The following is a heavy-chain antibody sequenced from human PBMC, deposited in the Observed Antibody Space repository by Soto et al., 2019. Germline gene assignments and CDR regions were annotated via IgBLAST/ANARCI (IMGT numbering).Heavy chain of an antibody. D-gene: IGHD2-15*01. V-gene: IGHV1-69*12. CDR2: IIPIFGTA. Sequence: QVQLVQSGAEVKKPGSSVKVSCKASGGTFSSYAISWVRQAPGQGLEWMGGIIPIFGTANYAQKFQGRVTITADESTSTAYMELSSLTSEDTAVYYCARDPCGGSCPADWFDPWGQGTLVTVSS. J-gene: IGHJ5*02. CDR3: ARDPCGGSCPADWFDP. CDR1: GGTFSSYA.